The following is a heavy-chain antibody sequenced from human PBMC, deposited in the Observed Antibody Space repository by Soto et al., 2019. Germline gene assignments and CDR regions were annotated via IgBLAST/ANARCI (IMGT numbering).Heavy chain of an antibody. D-gene: IGHD3-3*01. J-gene: IGHJ4*02. CDR3: LWSLNYAFRGDGGSGFYFDY. Sequence: SETLSLTCAVSGGSISSSYWCNCVRQTPRGGVEWIGKIYHGVTTNYNPSLKNRVTISVDKSKNQFSLKLNSVTAADKAVYYFLWSLNYAFRGDGGSGFYFDYWGRGTLVAVSS. CDR1: GGSISSSYW. CDR2: IYHGVTT. V-gene: IGHV4-4*02.